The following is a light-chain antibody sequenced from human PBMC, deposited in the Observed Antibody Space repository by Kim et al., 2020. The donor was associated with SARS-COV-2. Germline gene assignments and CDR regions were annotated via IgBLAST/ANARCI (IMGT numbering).Light chain of an antibody. J-gene: IGKJ1*01. V-gene: IGKV3-20*01. Sequence: SPGERVTRACKASQTVDMNFLAWYQQKPGQAPRLLIYGTIARATGIPDRFRGRGSGTDFTLTISRLEPEDFAIYYCQKYETSSWTFGQGTKVDIK. CDR3: QKYETSSWT. CDR2: GTI. CDR1: QTVDMNF.